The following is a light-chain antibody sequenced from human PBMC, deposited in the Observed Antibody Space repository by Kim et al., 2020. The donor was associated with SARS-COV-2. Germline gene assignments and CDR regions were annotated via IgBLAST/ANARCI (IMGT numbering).Light chain of an antibody. J-gene: IGLJ2*01. CDR1: SSNIGARYE. Sequence: RATPSGTGSSSNIGARYEVHWYQQRPGPAPKLLIYGNSNRPSGVPDRFSGSKSGTSASLAITGLQAEDEADYYCQSYDSSLSGSVVFGGGTKLTVL. CDR2: GNS. V-gene: IGLV1-40*01. CDR3: QSYDSSLSGSVV.